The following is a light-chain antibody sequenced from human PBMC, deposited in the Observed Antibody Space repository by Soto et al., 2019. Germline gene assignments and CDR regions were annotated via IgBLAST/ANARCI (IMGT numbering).Light chain of an antibody. J-gene: IGLJ1*01. Sequence: QSALTQPASVSGSPGQSITISCTGTSSDVGGYNYVSWYQQHPGKAPKLMIYDVSNRPSGVSNRFSGSKSGNTASLTISGLQAEDEADYYCSSYTSSSTYVFGNGTKVTV. CDR2: DVS. CDR3: SSYTSSSTYV. CDR1: SSDVGGYNY. V-gene: IGLV2-14*01.